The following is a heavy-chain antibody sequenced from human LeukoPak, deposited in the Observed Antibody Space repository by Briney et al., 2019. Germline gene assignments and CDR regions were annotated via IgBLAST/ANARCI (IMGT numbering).Heavy chain of an antibody. CDR1: GGSFSGYY. CDR2: INHSGST. D-gene: IGHD3-22*01. J-gene: IGHJ3*02. V-gene: IGHV4-34*01. CDR3: VGFCTMIVVDAFDI. Sequence: PSETLSLTCAVYGGSFSGYYWSWIRQPPGKGLEWIGEINHSGSTNYNPSLKSRVTISVDTSKNQFSLKLSSVTAADTAVYYCVGFCTMIVVDAFDIWGQGTMVTVSS.